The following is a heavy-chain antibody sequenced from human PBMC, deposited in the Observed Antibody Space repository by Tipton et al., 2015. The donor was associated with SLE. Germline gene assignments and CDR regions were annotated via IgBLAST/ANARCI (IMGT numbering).Heavy chain of an antibody. Sequence: QLVQSGAEVKKPGSSVKVSCKASGGTFSNYAISWVRQAPGQGLEWMGGIIPIFGTANYAQKFQDRVTITADESTNTAYMELSSLRSEYTAVYYCHSLGYYFYYGVVVWGPGTTVSVAS. D-gene: IGHD2-21*01. CDR3: HSLGYYFYYGVVV. CDR2: IIPIFGTA. V-gene: IGHV1-69*01. CDR1: GGTFSNYA. J-gene: IGHJ6*02.